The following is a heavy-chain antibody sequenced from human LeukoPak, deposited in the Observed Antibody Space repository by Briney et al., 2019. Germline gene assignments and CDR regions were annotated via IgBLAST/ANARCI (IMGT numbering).Heavy chain of an antibody. V-gene: IGHV1-46*01. CDR1: GYTFTSYY. CDR3: ARDWTPLIYGSGSYQNYYYYGMDV. D-gene: IGHD3-10*01. J-gene: IGHJ6*02. Sequence: ASVKVSCKAFGYTFTSYYMHWVRQAPGQGLEWMGIINPSGGSTSYAQKFQGRVTMTRDTSTSTVYMELSSLRSEDTAVYYCARDWTPLIYGSGSYQNYYYYGMDVWGQGTTVTVSS. CDR2: INPSGGST.